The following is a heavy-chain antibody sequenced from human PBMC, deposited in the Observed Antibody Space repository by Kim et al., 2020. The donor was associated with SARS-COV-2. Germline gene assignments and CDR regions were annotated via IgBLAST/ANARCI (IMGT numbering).Heavy chain of an antibody. V-gene: IGHV4-59*08. Sequence: SETLSLTCTVSGGSISSYYWSWIRQPPGKGLEWIGYIYYSGSTNYNPSLKSRVTISVDTSKNQFSLKLSSVTAADTAVYYCARHEAYCGGDCLFDYWGQGTLVTVSS. CDR3: ARHEAYCGGDCLFDY. D-gene: IGHD2-21*02. CDR2: IYYSGST. J-gene: IGHJ4*02. CDR1: GGSISSYY.